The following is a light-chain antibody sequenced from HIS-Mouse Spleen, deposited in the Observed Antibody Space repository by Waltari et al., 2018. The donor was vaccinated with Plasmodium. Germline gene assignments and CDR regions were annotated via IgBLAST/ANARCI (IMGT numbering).Light chain of an antibody. CDR2: EDS. CDR1: ASPKKY. CDR3: YSTDSSGNHRV. Sequence: SYELTQPPSVSVSPGQTARITCSGDASPKKYAYSYQQKSGQAPVLVFYEDSKRPSGIPERFSGSSSGTMATLTISGAQVEDEADYYCYSTDSSGNHRVFGGGTKLTVL. J-gene: IGLJ3*02. V-gene: IGLV3-10*01.